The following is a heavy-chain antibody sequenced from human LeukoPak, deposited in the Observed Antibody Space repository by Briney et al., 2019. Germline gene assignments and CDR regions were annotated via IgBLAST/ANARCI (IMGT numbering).Heavy chain of an antibody. J-gene: IGHJ6*03. CDR1: GYTFTSYD. V-gene: IGHV1-2*02. CDR3: ARGTVATAYYYYYMDV. D-gene: IGHD5-12*01. Sequence: APVKVSCKASGYTFTSYDINWVRQATGQGLEWMGWINPNSGGTNYAQKFQGRVTMTRDTSISTAYMELSRLRSDDTAVYYCARGTVATAYYYYYMDVWGKGTTVTVSS. CDR2: INPNSGGT.